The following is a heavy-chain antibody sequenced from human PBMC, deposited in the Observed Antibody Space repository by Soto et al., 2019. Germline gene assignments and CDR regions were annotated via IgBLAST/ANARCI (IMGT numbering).Heavy chain of an antibody. Sequence: SETLSLTCTVSGGSISSYYWSWIRQPPGKGLEWIGYMYYSGSTNYNPSLKSRVTISGDTPKNQLSLKLSSVTAADTAVYYCARDKGPRRSFYGMDVWGQGTTVTVSS. CDR2: MYYSGST. CDR1: GGSISSYY. D-gene: IGHD6-6*01. J-gene: IGHJ6*02. V-gene: IGHV4-59*01. CDR3: ARDKGPRRSFYGMDV.